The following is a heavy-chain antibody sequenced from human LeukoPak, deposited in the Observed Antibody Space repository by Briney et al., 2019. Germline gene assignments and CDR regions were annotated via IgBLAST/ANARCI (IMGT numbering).Heavy chain of an antibody. CDR2: ISYDGSNK. J-gene: IGHJ4*02. CDR1: GFTFSSYA. CDR3: ARSQNYFDY. Sequence: GGSLRLSCAASGFTFSSYAMHWVRQAPGKGPEWVAVISYDGSNKYYADSVKGRFTISRDNSKNTLYLQMNSLRAEDTAVYYCARSQNYFDYWGQGTLVTVSS. V-gene: IGHV3-30-3*01.